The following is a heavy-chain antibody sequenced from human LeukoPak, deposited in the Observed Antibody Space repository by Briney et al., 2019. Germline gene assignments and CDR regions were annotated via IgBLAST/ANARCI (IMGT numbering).Heavy chain of an antibody. D-gene: IGHD3-22*01. CDR3: ARGPYSYDSSGAFDI. V-gene: IGHV4-4*07. Sequence: SETLTLTCVVSGASFSGYYWSWIRQPAGKGREWIGRISSSGSTKYNPSLKGRVTISVDTSKNQFSLKLSSVTAADTAVYFCARGPYSYDSSGAFDIWGQGTMVTVSS. CDR2: ISSSGST. CDR1: GASFSGYY. J-gene: IGHJ3*02.